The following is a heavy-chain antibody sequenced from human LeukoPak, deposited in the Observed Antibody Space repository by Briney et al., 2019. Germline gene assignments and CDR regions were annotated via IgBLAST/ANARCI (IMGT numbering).Heavy chain of an antibody. CDR3: ARAGYCSGGSCYGVDY. CDR2: IWYVGSNK. CDR1: GFTFSSYG. Sequence: GGSLRLSCAASGFTFSSYGMYWVRQAPGKGLEWVAVIWYVGSNKYYADSVKGRFTISRDNSKNTLFLQMNSLRAEDTAVYYCARAGYCSGGSCYGVDYWGQGTLVTVSS. D-gene: IGHD2-15*01. V-gene: IGHV3-33*01. J-gene: IGHJ4*02.